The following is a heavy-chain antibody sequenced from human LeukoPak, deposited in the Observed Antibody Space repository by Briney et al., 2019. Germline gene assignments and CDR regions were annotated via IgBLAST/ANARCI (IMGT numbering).Heavy chain of an antibody. CDR3: ARDHQYGDYDGTFDY. V-gene: IGHV1-18*01. D-gene: IGHD4-17*01. Sequence: ASVKVSCKASGYTFTSYGISWVRQAPGQGLEWRGWISAYNGNTNYAQKLQGRVTMTTDTSTRTAYMELSSLRSEDTAVYYCARDHQYGDYDGTFDYWGQGTLVTVSS. CDR2: ISAYNGNT. CDR1: GYTFTSYG. J-gene: IGHJ4*02.